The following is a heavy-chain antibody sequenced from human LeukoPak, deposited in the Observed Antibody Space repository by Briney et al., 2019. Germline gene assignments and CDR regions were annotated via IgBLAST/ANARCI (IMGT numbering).Heavy chain of an antibody. D-gene: IGHD2-15*01. J-gene: IGHJ4*02. V-gene: IGHV3-7*01. Sequence: GGSLRLSCAASGFTFSSYWMSWVRQAPGKGLEWVANIRQDGSEKYYVDSVKGRFTISRDNAKNSLYLQMNSLRAEDTAVYYCARDLCSGGSCYSHYWGQGTLVTVSS. CDR2: IRQDGSEK. CDR3: ARDLCSGGSCYSHY. CDR1: GFTFSSYW.